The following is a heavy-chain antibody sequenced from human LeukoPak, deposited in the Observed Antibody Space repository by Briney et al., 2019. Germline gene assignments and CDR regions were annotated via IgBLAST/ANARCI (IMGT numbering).Heavy chain of an antibody. V-gene: IGHV3-21*01. Sequence: GGSLRLSCAASGFTFSSYSMNWVRQAPGKGVEWVSSISSSSSYIYYADSVKGGFTISRDNAKNSLYLQMNSLRAEDTAVYYCARDHHYDILTGYPWDYYYGMDVWGKGTTVTVSS. CDR2: ISSSSSYI. D-gene: IGHD3-9*01. CDR3: ARDHHYDILTGYPWDYYYGMDV. CDR1: GFTFSSYS. J-gene: IGHJ6*04.